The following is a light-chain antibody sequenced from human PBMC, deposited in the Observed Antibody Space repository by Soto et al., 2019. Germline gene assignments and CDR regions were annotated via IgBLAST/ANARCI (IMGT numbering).Light chain of an antibody. CDR3: SSYSTTNILV. CDR1: SSDVGAYEH. J-gene: IGLJ1*01. Sequence: ALTQPASVSGSPGQSVTISCTGASSDVGAYEHVSWYQQHPGRAPKLILYDVNNRPSGVSNHFSGSKSGNTASLVISGLQANDEADYYCSSYSTTNILVFGSGTKVTVL. CDR2: DVN. V-gene: IGLV2-14*03.